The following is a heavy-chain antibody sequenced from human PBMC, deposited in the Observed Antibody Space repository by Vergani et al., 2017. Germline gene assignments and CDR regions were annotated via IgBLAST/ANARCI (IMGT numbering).Heavy chain of an antibody. D-gene: IGHD2/OR15-2a*01. V-gene: IGHV3-30-3*01. J-gene: IGHJ4*02. CDR3: AGEERSNTSPFVGD. CDR1: GFSFGNYA. CDR2: ISYDGTEK. Sequence: VQLVESGGGVVRPGGSLRLSCAASGFSFGNYAMHWVRQAPGKGLEWVGVISYDGTEKKYADSVKGRFTISRDNSKNTVYLQMNSLKAEDSATYYCAGEERSNTSPFVGDWGQGTLVTV.